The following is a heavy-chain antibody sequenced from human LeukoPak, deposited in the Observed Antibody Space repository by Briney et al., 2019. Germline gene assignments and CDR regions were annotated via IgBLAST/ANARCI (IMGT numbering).Heavy chain of an antibody. V-gene: IGHV3-21*01. CDR1: GFTFSSHS. CDR3: ARDPGLYYDRSFDL. J-gene: IGHJ2*01. CDR2: IGSSSSYI. Sequence: GGSLRLSCAASGFTFSSHSMNWVRQAPGKGLEWVSSIGSSSSYIYYADSVKGRFTISRDNAKNSLYLQMNSLRAEDTAVYYCARDPGLYYDRSFDLWGRGTLVTVSS. D-gene: IGHD3-22*01.